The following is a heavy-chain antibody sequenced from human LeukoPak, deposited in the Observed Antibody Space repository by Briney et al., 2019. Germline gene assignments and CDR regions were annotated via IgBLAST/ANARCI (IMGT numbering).Heavy chain of an antibody. CDR3: ARALSGDYYGSGGFDF. D-gene: IGHD3-22*01. CDR1: GGSISSGGYY. V-gene: IGHV4-31*03. J-gene: IGHJ4*02. CDR2: IYYSGST. Sequence: SQTLSLTCTVSGGSISSGGYYWSWIRQHPGKGLEWIGYIYYSGSTYYNPSLRSRVTISVDTSKNQLSLKLSSVTAADTAVYYCARALSGDYYGSGGFDFWGQGTPVTVSS.